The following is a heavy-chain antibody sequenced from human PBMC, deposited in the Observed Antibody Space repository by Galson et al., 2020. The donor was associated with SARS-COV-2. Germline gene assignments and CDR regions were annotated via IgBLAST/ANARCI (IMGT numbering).Heavy chain of an antibody. D-gene: IGHD6-19*01. J-gene: IGHJ4*02. CDR1: GFTFSSYT. V-gene: IGHV3-21*01. CDR3: ARGLGVAVAGNDY. CDR2: ISSSSTSI. Sequence: GGSLRLSCAASGFTFSSYTLNWVRQAPGKGLEWVSSISSSSTSIYYAASVKGRVTGSRDNAKNSLYLQMNSLRADDTARYYCARGLGVAVAGNDYWGQGTLVTVSS.